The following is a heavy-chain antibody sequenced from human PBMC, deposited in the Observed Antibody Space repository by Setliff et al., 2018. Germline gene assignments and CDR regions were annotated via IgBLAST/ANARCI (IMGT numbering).Heavy chain of an antibody. CDR3: ARGHQNWFDP. Sequence: PSETLSLTCTVSGASISNRDYHWGWIRQSPGKGLEWIGHMYDSGSTYHNPSLESRVTISVDTSKNQFSLKLTSVTAADTAVYYCARGHQNWFDPWGQGILVTVSS. D-gene: IGHD2-2*01. CDR2: MYDSGST. V-gene: IGHV4-39*07. CDR1: GASISNRDYH. J-gene: IGHJ5*02.